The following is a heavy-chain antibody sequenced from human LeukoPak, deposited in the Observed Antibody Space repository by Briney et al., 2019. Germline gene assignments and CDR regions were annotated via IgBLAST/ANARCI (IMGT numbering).Heavy chain of an antibody. CDR2: INHSGST. CDR1: GGSFSGYY. CDR3: ARDTYYYDSSGPGWFDP. J-gene: IGHJ5*02. Sequence: PSETLSLTCAVYGGSFSGYYWSWIRQPPGKGLEWIGEINHSGSTNYNPSLKSRVTISVDTSKNQFSLKLSSVTAADTAVYYCARDTYYYDSSGPGWFDPWGQGTLVTVSS. V-gene: IGHV4-34*01. D-gene: IGHD3-22*01.